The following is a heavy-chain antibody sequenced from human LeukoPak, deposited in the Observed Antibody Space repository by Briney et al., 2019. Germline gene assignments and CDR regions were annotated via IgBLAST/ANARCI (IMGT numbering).Heavy chain of an antibody. CDR3: ALLVVTIEWRSYFDY. J-gene: IGHJ4*02. V-gene: IGHV2-5*01. CDR1: DFLLTTPGMG. Sequence: SGPTLVNPTQTLTLTCTVSDFLLTTPGMGVAWIRQPPGKALEWLAMLYYNHDRRHSPPLNSRLTITRDTSKNQVVLAMTKMDPVDTATYYWALLVVTIEWRSYFDYWGQGALVTVSS. D-gene: IGHD3-10*01. CDR2: LYYNHDR.